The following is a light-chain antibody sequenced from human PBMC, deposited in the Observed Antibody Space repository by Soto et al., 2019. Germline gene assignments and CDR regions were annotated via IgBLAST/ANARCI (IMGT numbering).Light chain of an antibody. Sequence: DIQMTQSPSTLSASIGDIVTITCRASESIRTWLAWYQHKPGKAPKFLIYDASSLESGVPSRFSGSGSGTEFTLTISNLQPEDFATYYCQQLNSYPLTFGQGTRLEIK. CDR1: ESIRTW. CDR2: DAS. J-gene: IGKJ5*01. V-gene: IGKV1-5*01. CDR3: QQLNSYPLT.